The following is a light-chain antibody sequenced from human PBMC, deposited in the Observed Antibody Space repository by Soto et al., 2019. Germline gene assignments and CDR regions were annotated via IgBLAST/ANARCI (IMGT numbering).Light chain of an antibody. CDR2: AAS. CDR1: QSIATY. Sequence: DIQMTQSPSSLSASVGDRVTITCRASQSIATYLNWYQHKLGKAPKLLIYAASSLQTGVPSRFSGSASGTDFTLTISSLQPEDFATYFCQQSYTIPITFGQGTRLEIK. V-gene: IGKV1-39*01. J-gene: IGKJ5*01. CDR3: QQSYTIPIT.